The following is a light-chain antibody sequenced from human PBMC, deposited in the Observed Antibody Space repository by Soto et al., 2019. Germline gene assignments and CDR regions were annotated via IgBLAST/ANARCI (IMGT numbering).Light chain of an antibody. CDR1: ALPNQF. V-gene: IGLV3-25*03. J-gene: IGLJ3*02. CDR2: RDR. Sequence: SYELTQPPSVSVSPGQTARITCSGDALPNQFAYWYHQKPGQAPVLVIFRDRERPSGIPERFSGSSSGTTVTLTISGVQAEDEADYYCQSADSTGTLWVFGGGTKLTVL. CDR3: QSADSTGTLWV.